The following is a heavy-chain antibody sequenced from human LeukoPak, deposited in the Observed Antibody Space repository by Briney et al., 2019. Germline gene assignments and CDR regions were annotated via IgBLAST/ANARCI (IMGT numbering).Heavy chain of an antibody. CDR1: GFTFSSYG. CDR2: VSYDGSK. V-gene: IGHV3-30*03. CDR3: ARDLNRGLPDY. Sequence: GGSLRLSCAASGFTFSSYGMHWVRQSPGKGLEWVAVVSYDGSKYYADSVKGRFTISRDNSKNTLYLQMSSLRAEDTAVYYCARDLNRGLPDYWGQGTLVTVSS. D-gene: IGHD2-21*01. J-gene: IGHJ4*02.